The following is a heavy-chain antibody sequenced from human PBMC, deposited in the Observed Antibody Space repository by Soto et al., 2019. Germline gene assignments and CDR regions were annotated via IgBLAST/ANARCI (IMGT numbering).Heavy chain of an antibody. CDR1: GFTFSSYS. J-gene: IGHJ4*02. D-gene: IGHD3-22*01. Sequence: PGGSLRLSCAAAGFTFSSYSMNWVRQAPGKELEWVSSISSSSSYIYYADSVKGRFTISRDNAKNSLYLQMNSLRAEDTAVYYCARAHNTPQYYYDSSGYYNYFDYWGQGTLVTVPS. V-gene: IGHV3-21*01. CDR3: ARAHNTPQYYYDSSGYYNYFDY. CDR2: ISSSSSYI.